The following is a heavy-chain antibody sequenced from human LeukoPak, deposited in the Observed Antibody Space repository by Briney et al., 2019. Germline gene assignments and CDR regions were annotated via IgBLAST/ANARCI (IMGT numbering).Heavy chain of an antibody. D-gene: IGHD3-10*02. CDR1: GFTFSRYW. CDR2: INQDGSVK. V-gene: IGHV3-7*01. J-gene: IGHJ6*03. CDR3: TRDSQDSYVYYMVV. Sequence: GGSLRLSCAVSGFTFSRYWMSWVRQAPGKGLEWVANINQDGSVKYYVDSVKGRFTISRDSAKNSLYLQMNSLRAEDTAVYYCTRDSQDSYVYYMVVWGKGTTVTASS.